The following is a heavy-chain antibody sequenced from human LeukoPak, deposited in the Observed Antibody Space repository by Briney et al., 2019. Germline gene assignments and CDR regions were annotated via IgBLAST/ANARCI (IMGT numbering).Heavy chain of an antibody. J-gene: IGHJ4*02. V-gene: IGHV4-34*01. D-gene: IGHD6-19*01. CDR3: ARKKRIAVAGTGASGFDY. Sequence: SETLSLTCAVYGGSFSGYYWSWIRQPPGKGLEWIGEINHSGSTNYNPSLKSRVTISVDTSKNQFSLKLSSVTAADTAVYYCARKKRIAVAGTGASGFDYWGQGTLVTVSS. CDR2: INHSGST. CDR1: GGSFSGYY.